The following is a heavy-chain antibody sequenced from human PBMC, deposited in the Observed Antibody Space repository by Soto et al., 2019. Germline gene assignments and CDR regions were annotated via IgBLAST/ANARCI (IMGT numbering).Heavy chain of an antibody. Sequence: QVQLQESGPGPVKPSQTLSLTCTVSSASISSADYYWSWIRQHPGKGLEWIAYIYYSGSTSYNPSLKSRVIISMDTSRDQFSLTLTSVTAADTAVYYCARARSRCGAACFDYWGQGTLVTVSS. D-gene: IGHD2-21*02. J-gene: IGHJ4*02. CDR1: SASISSADYY. V-gene: IGHV4-31*03. CDR2: IYYSGST. CDR3: ARARSRCGAACFDY.